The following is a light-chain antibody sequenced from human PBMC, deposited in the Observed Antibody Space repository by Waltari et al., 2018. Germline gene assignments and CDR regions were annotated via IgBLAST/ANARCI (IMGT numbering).Light chain of an antibody. CDR1: SSYIGIYNH. CDR2: EVT. V-gene: IGLV2-18*02. CDR3: ASYTSTFTWV. J-gene: IGLJ3*02. Sequence: QSALTQPPSVSGSPGPSVTITCTGTSSYIGIYNHVSWFQQPPGTAPKILIYEVTYPPSGFPDRFSVSNTCNTASLTISGIQTEDEYDYYCASYTSTFTWVLGGGTNLSVL.